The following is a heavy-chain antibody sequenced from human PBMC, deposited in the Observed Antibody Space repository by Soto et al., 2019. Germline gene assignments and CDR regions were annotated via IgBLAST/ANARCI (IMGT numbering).Heavy chain of an antibody. D-gene: IGHD2-21*02. V-gene: IGHV1-69*12. CDR3: ARDLELVGGGDRNTNWFDP. Sequence: QVQLVQSGAEVKKPGSSVKVSCKASGGTFSSYAISWVRQAPGQGLEWMGGIIPIFGTAKYAQKFQGRVTITADESTSTAYMELSSLRSEDTAVYYCARDLELVGGGDRNTNWFDPWGQGTLVTVSS. CDR2: IIPIFGTA. CDR1: GGTFSSYA. J-gene: IGHJ5*02.